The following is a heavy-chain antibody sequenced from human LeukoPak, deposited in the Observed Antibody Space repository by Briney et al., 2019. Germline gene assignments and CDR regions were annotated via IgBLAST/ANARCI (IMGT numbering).Heavy chain of an antibody. V-gene: IGHV1-8*01. Sequence: ASVKVSCKASGYTFTSYDINWVRQATGQGLEWMGWMNPNSGNTGYAQKFQGRVTMTRNTSISTAYMELSSLRSEDTAVYYCAREGGADYSNVPSYYYYYYYMDVWGKGTTVTVSS. J-gene: IGHJ6*03. CDR1: GYTFTSYD. CDR3: AREGGADYSNVPSYYYYYYYMDV. CDR2: MNPNSGNT. D-gene: IGHD4-11*01.